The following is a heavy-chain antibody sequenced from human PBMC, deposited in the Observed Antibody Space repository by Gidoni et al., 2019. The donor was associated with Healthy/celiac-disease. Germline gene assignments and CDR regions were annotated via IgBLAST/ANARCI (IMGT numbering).Heavy chain of an antibody. V-gene: IGHV3-30*04. CDR1: GFTFSSYA. J-gene: IGHJ4*02. CDR3: ARGREELGVVYY. D-gene: IGHD1-26*01. Sequence: QVQLVESGGGVVQPGRSLRLYCAASGFTFSSYAMHWVRQAPGKGLEWVAVISYDGSNKYYADSVKGRFTISRDNSKNTLYLQMNSLRAEDTAVYYCARGREELGVVYYWGQGTLVTVSS. CDR2: ISYDGSNK.